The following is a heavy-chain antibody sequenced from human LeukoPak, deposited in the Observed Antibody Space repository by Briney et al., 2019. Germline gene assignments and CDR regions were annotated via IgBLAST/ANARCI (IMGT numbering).Heavy chain of an antibody. CDR2: INCNSGGT. J-gene: IGHJ3*02. V-gene: IGHV1-2*02. CDR3: ARDAPRAHGAFDI. Sequence: ASLKVSCKASGYTFTDYHIHWVRQAPGQGLEWMAWINCNSGGTNYAQKFQGRVTMTRDTSISTAYMELSRLRSDDTAVYYCARDAPRAHGAFDIWGQGTMVTVSS. CDR1: GYTFTDYH.